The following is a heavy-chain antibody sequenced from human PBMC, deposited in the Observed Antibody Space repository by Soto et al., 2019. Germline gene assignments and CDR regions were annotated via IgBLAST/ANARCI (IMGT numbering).Heavy chain of an antibody. V-gene: IGHV5-51*01. D-gene: IGHD3-10*01. CDR2: IYPGDSDN. Sequence: GESLKISCKGSGYSFASYWVGWVRQMPGKGLEWMGIIYPGDSDNRYSPSFQGQVTISADKSISTAYLQWSSLKASDTAMYYCARQGRGYYGSGSYYNDDYWGQGTLVTVSS. J-gene: IGHJ4*02. CDR1: GYSFASYW. CDR3: ARQGRGYYGSGSYYNDDY.